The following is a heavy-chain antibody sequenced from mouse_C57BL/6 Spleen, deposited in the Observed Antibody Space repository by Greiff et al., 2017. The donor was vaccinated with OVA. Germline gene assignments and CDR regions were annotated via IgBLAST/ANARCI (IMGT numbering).Heavy chain of an antibody. CDR3: ARGSSGWYFDV. CDR1: GFTFSDYY. Sequence: VKLVESEGGLVQPGSSMKLSCTASGFTFSDYYMAWVRQVPEKGLEWVANINYDGSSTYYLDSLKSRFIISRDNAKNILYLQMSSLKSEDTATYYCARGSSGWYFDVWGTGTTVTVSS. J-gene: IGHJ1*03. D-gene: IGHD1-1*01. V-gene: IGHV5-16*01. CDR2: INYDGSST.